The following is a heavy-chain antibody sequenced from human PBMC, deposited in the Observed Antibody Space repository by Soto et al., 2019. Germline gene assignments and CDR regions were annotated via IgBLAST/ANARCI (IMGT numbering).Heavy chain of an antibody. J-gene: IGHJ6*02. Sequence: GGSLRLSCAASGFTFSSYAMSWVRQAPEKGLEWVSAISGSGGSTYYADSVKGRFTISRDNSKNTLYLQMNSLRAEDTAVYYCAKVIPHRWDQQPDDYYGMDVWGQGTTVTVSS. V-gene: IGHV3-23*01. CDR3: AKVIPHRWDQQPDDYYGMDV. D-gene: IGHD3-16*02. CDR1: GFTFSSYA. CDR2: ISGSGGST.